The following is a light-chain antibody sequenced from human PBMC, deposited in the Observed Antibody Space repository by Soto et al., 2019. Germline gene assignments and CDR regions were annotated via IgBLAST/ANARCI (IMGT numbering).Light chain of an antibody. CDR2: GAS. Sequence: EIVLTQSPGTLSLSPGERATLSCRASQSVSSSYLAWYQQKPGQAPRLLIYGASSRATGIPDRFSGSGSGTDFTLTISRLEPEDFATYYCQQRSNWPLTFGPGTKVDI. CDR1: QSVSSSY. V-gene: IGKV3D-20*02. CDR3: QQRSNWPLT. J-gene: IGKJ3*01.